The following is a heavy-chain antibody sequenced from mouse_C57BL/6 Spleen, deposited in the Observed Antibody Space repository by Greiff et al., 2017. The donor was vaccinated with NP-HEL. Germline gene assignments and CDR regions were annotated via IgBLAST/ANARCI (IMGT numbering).Heavy chain of an antibody. CDR2: IYPGDGDT. J-gene: IGHJ1*03. CDR1: GYALSSSW. Sequence: QVQLQQSGPELVKPGASVKISCKASGYALSSSWMNWVKQRPGKGLEWIGRIYPGDGDTNYNGKFKGKATLTADKSSSTAYMQLSSLTSEDSAVYFCARSLITTVGATDFDVWGTGTTVTVSS. V-gene: IGHV1-82*01. D-gene: IGHD1-1*01. CDR3: ARSLITTVGATDFDV.